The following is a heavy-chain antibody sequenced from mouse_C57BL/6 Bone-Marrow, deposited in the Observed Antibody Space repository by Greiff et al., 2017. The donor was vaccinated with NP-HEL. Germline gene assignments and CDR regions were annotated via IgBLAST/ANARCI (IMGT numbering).Heavy chain of an antibody. D-gene: IGHD2-4*01. CDR3: ARGRVYYDYDYYAMDY. CDR2: IDPSDSET. CDR1: GYTFTSYW. J-gene: IGHJ4*01. Sequence: QVQLQQPGAELVRPGSSVKLSCKASGYTFTSYWMHWVKQRPIQGLEWIGNIDPSDSETHYNQKFKDKATLTVDKSSSTAYMQLSSLTSEDSAVYYWARGRVYYDYDYYAMDYWGQGTSVTVSS. V-gene: IGHV1-52*01.